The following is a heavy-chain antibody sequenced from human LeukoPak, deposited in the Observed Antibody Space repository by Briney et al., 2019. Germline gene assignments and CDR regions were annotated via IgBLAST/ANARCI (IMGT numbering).Heavy chain of an antibody. Sequence: PGGSLRLSCAASGFTFSSYAMHWVRQAPGKGLEWVAVISYDGSNKYYADSVKGRFTISRDNPKNTLYLQMNSLRAEDTAVYYCARAGGSYWGVFDYWGQGTLVTVSS. D-gene: IGHD1-26*01. CDR2: ISYDGSNK. V-gene: IGHV3-30-3*01. CDR1: GFTFSSYA. J-gene: IGHJ4*02. CDR3: ARAGGSYWGVFDY.